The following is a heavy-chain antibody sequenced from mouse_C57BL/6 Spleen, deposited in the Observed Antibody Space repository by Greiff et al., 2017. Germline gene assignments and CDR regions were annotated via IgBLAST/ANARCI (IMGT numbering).Heavy chain of an antibody. J-gene: IGHJ3*01. CDR2: INTNNGGT. V-gene: IGHV1-26*01. CDR1: GYTFTDYY. D-gene: IGHD2-4*01. Sequence: VQLQQSGPELVKPGASVKISCKASGYTFTDYYMNWVKQSHGKSLEWIGDINTNNGGTSYNQKFKGKATLTVDKSSSTAYMELRSLTSEDSAVYYCARRRDYDYDVFAYWGQGTLVTVSA. CDR3: ARRRDYDYDVFAY.